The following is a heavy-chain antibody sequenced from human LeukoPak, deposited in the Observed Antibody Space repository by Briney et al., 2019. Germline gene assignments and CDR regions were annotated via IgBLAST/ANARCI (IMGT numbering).Heavy chain of an antibody. V-gene: IGHV3-23*01. J-gene: IGHJ4*02. CDR2: ISGGGST. CDR1: RFTFSSYA. CDR3: ANSERSNWNYYFDY. Sequence: PGGSLRLSCAASRFTFSSYAMTWVRQAPGKGLEWVSTISGGGSTYYADSGKGRFTISRDNSKNTLYLQVNSLRAEDTAVYYCANSERSNWNYYFDYWGQGTLVTVSS. D-gene: IGHD1-1*01.